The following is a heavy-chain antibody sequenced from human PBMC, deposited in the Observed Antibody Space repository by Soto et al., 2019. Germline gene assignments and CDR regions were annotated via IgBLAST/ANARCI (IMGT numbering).Heavy chain of an antibody. V-gene: IGHV1-18*01. Sequence: GASVKVSCKASGYTFTSYGISWVRQAPGQGLEWMGWISAYNGNTNYAQKPQGRVTMTTDTSTSTAYMELRSLRSDDTAVYYCARVDDYDILTGYYLGYWGQGTLVTVSS. D-gene: IGHD3-9*01. CDR2: ISAYNGNT. CDR3: ARVDDYDILTGYYLGY. CDR1: GYTFTSYG. J-gene: IGHJ4*02.